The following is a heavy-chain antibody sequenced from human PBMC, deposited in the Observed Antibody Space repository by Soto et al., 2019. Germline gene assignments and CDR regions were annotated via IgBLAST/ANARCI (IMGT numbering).Heavy chain of an antibody. CDR1: GGTFSSYA. CDR3: ARVYPAHGSSWYFDY. D-gene: IGHD6-13*01. J-gene: IGHJ4*02. Sequence: GASVKVSCKASGGTFSSYAISWVRQAPGQGLEWMGGIIPIFGTANYAQKFQGRVTITADESTSTAYMELSSLRSEDTAVYYCARVYPAHGSSWYFDYWGQGTLVTVSS. V-gene: IGHV1-69*13. CDR2: IIPIFGTA.